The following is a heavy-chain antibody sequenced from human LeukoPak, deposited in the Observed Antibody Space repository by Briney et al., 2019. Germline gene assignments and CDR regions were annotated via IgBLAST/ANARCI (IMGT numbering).Heavy chain of an antibody. CDR3: ARDGLSGWYYFDY. CDR1: GFTFSSYA. J-gene: IGHJ4*02. D-gene: IGHD6-19*01. Sequence: GGSLRLSCAASGFTFSSYAMHWVRQAPGKGLEWVAVISYDGSNKYYADSVKGRFTISRDNSKNTLYLQMNSLRAEDTAVHYCARDGLSGWYYFDYWGQGTLVTVSS. CDR2: ISYDGSNK. V-gene: IGHV3-30-3*01.